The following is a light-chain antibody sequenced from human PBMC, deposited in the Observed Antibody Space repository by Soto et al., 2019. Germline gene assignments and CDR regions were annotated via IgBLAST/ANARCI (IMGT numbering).Light chain of an antibody. Sequence: DVVLTQSPLSLPVTLGQPASISCRSSLGLMHTDGLTYLNWFQQRPGQSPRRLLYKVSNRDSGVPDRFSGSGSGTDFTLKISRVEAEDVGVYYCMQGTHWPWTFGQGTRVEIK. CDR2: KVS. J-gene: IGKJ1*01. CDR3: MQGTHWPWT. CDR1: LGLMHTDGLTY. V-gene: IGKV2-30*02.